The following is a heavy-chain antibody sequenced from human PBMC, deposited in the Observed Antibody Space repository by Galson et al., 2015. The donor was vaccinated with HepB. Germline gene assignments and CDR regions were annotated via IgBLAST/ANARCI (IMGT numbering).Heavy chain of an antibody. CDR1: GFTFSSYG. CDR3: ARDSSGAAVGSRHFDY. Sequence: SLRLSCAASGFTFSSYGMHWVRQAPGKGLEWVAVIWFDVSNQYYADSVKGRFTISRDTSKDTLYLQMNSLRVDDTAVYYCARDSSGAAVGSRHFDYWGQGTLVTVSS. CDR2: IWFDVSNQ. D-gene: IGHD6-13*01. V-gene: IGHV3-33*01. J-gene: IGHJ4*02.